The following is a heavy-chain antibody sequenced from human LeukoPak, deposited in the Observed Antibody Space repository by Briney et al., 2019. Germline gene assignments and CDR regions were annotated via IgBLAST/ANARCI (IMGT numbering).Heavy chain of an antibody. Sequence: GGALRLSCTASGFTFSNFWMTYVRRAPRKGLEGGANINEDGSEEHYLDSVKGRFTISRDNAKNSLYLQMTNLRAEDTHIYYCARGDGSGRYYFDDWGQGSLVTVPS. J-gene: IGHJ4*02. CDR2: INEDGSEE. D-gene: IGHD2-15*01. V-gene: IGHV3-7*01. CDR3: ARGDGSGRYYFDD. CDR1: GFTFSNFW.